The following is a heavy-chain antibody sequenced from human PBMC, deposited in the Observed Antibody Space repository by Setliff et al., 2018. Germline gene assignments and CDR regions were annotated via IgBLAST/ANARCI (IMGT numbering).Heavy chain of an antibody. V-gene: IGHV3-74*01. D-gene: IGHD2-21*01. CDR2: INEDGGVT. CDR1: GFTFSRYW. Sequence: GGSLRLSCVASGFTFSRYWMHWVRQVPGKGLVWVSRINEDGGVTNYADPVKGRFTISRDNAKNSLYLQMNNLRAEDTAVYYCVRDSPYCVNGVCRGYWGQGTQVTVSS. J-gene: IGHJ4*02. CDR3: VRDSPYCVNGVCRGY.